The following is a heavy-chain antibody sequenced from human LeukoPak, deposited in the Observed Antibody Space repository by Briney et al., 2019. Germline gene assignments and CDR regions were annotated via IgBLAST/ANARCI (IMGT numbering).Heavy chain of an antibody. CDR1: GFTFNRCG. V-gene: IGHV3-30*18. Sequence: GRSLRLSCVASGFTFNRCGMHWVRHAPGKGLEWVARILYDGSREYYADSVEGRFTIARDNSKNTLYLEMNSLREEDTAVYYCVKSSGTEDYGMDAWGQGTRVTVSS. CDR3: VKSSGTEDYGMDA. D-gene: IGHD3-10*01. CDR2: ILYDGSRE. J-gene: IGHJ6*02.